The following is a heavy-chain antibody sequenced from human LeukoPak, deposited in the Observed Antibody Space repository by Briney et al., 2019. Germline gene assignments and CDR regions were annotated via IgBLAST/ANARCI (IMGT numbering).Heavy chain of an antibody. CDR1: GGSFSGYY. V-gene: IGHV4-34*01. Sequence: SETLSLTCAVYGGSFSGYYWSWIRQPPGKGLEWIGEINHSGSTNYNPSLKSRVTISVDTSKNQFSLKLSSVTAADTAVYYCARRRQQLVRPSKYFDYWGQGTLVTVSS. CDR3: ARRRQQLVRPSKYFDY. CDR2: INHSGST. J-gene: IGHJ4*02. D-gene: IGHD6-13*01.